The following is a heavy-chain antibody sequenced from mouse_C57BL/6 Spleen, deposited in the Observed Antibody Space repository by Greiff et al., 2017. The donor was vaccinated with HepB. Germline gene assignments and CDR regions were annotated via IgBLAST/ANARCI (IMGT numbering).Heavy chain of an antibody. V-gene: IGHV5-4*01. J-gene: IGHJ1*03. CDR3: ARDEEARYFDV. Sequence: EVKLEESGGGLVKPGGSLKLSCAASGFTFSSYAMSWVRQTPEKRLEWVATISDGGSYTYYPDNVKGRFTISRDNAKNNLYLQMSHLKSEDTAMYYCARDEEARYFDVWGTGTTVTVSS. CDR2: ISDGGSYT. CDR1: GFTFSSYA.